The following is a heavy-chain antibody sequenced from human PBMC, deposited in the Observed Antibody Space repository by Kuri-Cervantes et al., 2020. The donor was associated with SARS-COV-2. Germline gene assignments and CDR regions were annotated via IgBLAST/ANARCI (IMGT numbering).Heavy chain of an antibody. CDR3: AKEGSSGWYGGD. CDR2: IGYDGSRK. Sequence: GESLKISCEASGFIFSRYGMHWVRQAPGKGLEWVAAIGYDGSRKHYSDSLKGRFTISRDSSQNTVYLQMSTLRDDDTAVYYCAKEGSSGWYGGDWGQGALVTVSS. J-gene: IGHJ4*02. V-gene: IGHV3-30*18. CDR1: GFIFSRYG. D-gene: IGHD6-19*01.